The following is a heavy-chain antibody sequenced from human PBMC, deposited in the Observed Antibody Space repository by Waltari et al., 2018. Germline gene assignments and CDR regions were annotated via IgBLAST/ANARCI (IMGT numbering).Heavy chain of an antibody. J-gene: IGHJ4*02. V-gene: IGHV4-39*01. Sequence: QLQLQESGPRLVKPSETLSLTCTVSDTSIRSKIYYRGWIRQPPGKGLGWIGSVNYIGTTYYNPSLKSRVTISVDTSKNQFSLKLNSVTAADTAVYYCARIPYYYDSSGSRYFDYWGQGTLVTVSS. CDR2: VNYIGTT. CDR3: ARIPYYYDSSGSRYFDY. CDR1: DTSIRSKIYY. D-gene: IGHD3-22*01.